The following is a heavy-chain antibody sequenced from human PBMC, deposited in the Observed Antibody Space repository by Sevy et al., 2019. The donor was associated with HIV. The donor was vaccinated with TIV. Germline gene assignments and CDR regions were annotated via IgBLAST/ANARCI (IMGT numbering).Heavy chain of an antibody. CDR2: ISSSGSTI. CDR3: ARVSGYSSGWFDGRNSNYFDY. D-gene: IGHD6-19*01. CDR1: GFTFSDYY. Sequence: GGSLRLSCAASGFTFSDYYMSWIRQAPGKGLEWVSYISSSGSTIYYADSVKGRFTISRDNAKNSLYLQMNSLRAEDTAVYYCARVSGYSSGWFDGRNSNYFDYWGQGTLVTVSS. V-gene: IGHV3-11*01. J-gene: IGHJ4*02.